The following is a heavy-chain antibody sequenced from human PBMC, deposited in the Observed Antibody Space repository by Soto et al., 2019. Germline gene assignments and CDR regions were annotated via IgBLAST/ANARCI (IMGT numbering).Heavy chain of an antibody. CDR3: ATHPGRRFDY. J-gene: IGHJ4*02. D-gene: IGHD6-6*01. CDR2: IKQDGSEK. V-gene: IGHV3-7*01. CDR1: GFTFSTYW. Sequence: GGSLRLSCATSGFTFSTYWMTWVRQAPGKGLEWVANIKQDGSEKYYVDSVKGRFTISRANGKNSLFLQMSSLRAEDTAMYYCATHPGRRFDYWGQGTLVTVSS.